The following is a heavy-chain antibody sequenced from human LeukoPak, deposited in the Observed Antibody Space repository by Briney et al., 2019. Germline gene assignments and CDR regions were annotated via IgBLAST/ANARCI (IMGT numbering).Heavy chain of an antibody. J-gene: IGHJ5*02. CDR2: ISGSGGST. D-gene: IGHD5-18*01. CDR1: GFTFSSYA. CDR3: AKGGYSYGPRNWFDP. Sequence: PGGSLRLSCAASGFTFSSYAMGWVRQAPGKGLEWVSAISGSGGSTYYADSVKGRFTISRDNSKNTLYLQMNSLRAEDTAVYYCAKGGYSYGPRNWFDPWGQGTLVTVSS. V-gene: IGHV3-23*01.